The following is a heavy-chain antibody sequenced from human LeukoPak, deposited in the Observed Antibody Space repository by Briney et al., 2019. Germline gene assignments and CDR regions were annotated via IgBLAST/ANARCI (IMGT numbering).Heavy chain of an antibody. V-gene: IGHV3-23*01. D-gene: IGHD3-9*01. CDR1: GFAFSSYA. CDR2: ISAGAFNT. CDR3: ARVRRLGYYFDY. Sequence: GGSLRLSCAASGFAFSSYAMSWARQAPGKGLEWVSSISAGAFNTYYADSVKGRYTVSRDNSKNTLYLQMSSLRAEDTAVYYCARVRRLGYYFDYWGQGTLVTVSS. J-gene: IGHJ4*02.